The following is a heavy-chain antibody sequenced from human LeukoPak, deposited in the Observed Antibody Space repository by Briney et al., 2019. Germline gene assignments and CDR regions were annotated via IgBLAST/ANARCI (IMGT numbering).Heavy chain of an antibody. CDR1: GYTFTSYG. D-gene: IGHD5-18*01. CDR2: ISAYNGNT. Sequence: GASVKVSCKASGYTFTSYGISWVRQAPGQGLEWMGWISAYNGNTNYAQKLQGRVTMTTDTSTSTAYMELRSLRSDDTAVYYCARDAATAMVSYYYYYYMDVWGKGTTVTVSS. V-gene: IGHV1-18*01. J-gene: IGHJ6*03. CDR3: ARDAATAMVSYYYYYYMDV.